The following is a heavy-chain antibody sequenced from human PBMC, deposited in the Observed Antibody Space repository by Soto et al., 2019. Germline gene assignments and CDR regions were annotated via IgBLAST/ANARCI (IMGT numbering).Heavy chain of an antibody. V-gene: IGHV3-48*02. Sequence: PGGSLRRSCAASGFTFSSYSMNWVRQAPGKGLEWVSYISSSSSTIYYADSVKGRFTISRDNAKNSLYLQMNSLRDEDTAVYYCARDTYYYDSSGYYSRTKNDYWGQGTLVTVSS. CDR1: GFTFSSYS. CDR3: ARDTYYYDSSGYYSRTKNDY. J-gene: IGHJ4*02. D-gene: IGHD3-22*01. CDR2: ISSSSSTI.